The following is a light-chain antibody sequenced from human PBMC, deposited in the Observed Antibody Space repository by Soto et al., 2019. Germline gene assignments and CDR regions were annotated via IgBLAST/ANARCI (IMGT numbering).Light chain of an antibody. V-gene: IGKV3-15*01. J-gene: IGKJ5*01. CDR2: GAS. Sequence: MVMTQSPATLSVAPGERATLSCRASQSVSINLAWYQQRPGQAPRLLIYGASTRATGIPARFSGSGSGTEFTLTISSLQSEDFGVYYCQQYNDWRITFGQGTRLEIK. CDR1: QSVSIN. CDR3: QQYNDWRIT.